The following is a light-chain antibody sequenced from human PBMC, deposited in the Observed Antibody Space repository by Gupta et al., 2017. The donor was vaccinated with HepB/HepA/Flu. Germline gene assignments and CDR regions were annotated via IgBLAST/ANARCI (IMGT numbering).Light chain of an antibody. J-gene: IGLJ2*01. V-gene: IGLV2-23*02. CDR2: DVD. CDR1: PRDVGSYNL. Sequence: QSALTQPASVSGSPGQSITFSCTGSPRDVGSYNLVSWYQQHPGKAPKLIICDVDKRPSGVSIRFSGSRSGNTASLKISGLQAEDEADYYCCSYGPTRLFGGGTKLTVL. CDR3: CSYGPTRL.